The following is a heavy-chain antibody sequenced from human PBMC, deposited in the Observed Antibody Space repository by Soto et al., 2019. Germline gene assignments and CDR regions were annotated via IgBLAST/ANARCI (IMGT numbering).Heavy chain of an antibody. V-gene: IGHV3-23*01. Sequence: EVQLLESGGGLVQPGGSLRLSCAASGFTFSSYAMSWVRQAPGKGLEWVSAISGSGGSTYYADSVKGRFTISRDNSKNKLYLQMNSLRAEDTAVYYCAKDPNSSWYYYYYGMDVWGQGTTVTVSS. J-gene: IGHJ6*02. CDR3: AKDPNSSWYYYYYGMDV. D-gene: IGHD6-13*01. CDR1: GFTFSSYA. CDR2: ISGSGGST.